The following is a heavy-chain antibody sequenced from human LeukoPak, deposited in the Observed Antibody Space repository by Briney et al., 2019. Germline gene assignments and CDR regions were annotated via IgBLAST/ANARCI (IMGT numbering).Heavy chain of an antibody. D-gene: IGHD3-22*01. V-gene: IGHV4-39*07. CDR1: GDSISHNSYY. Sequence: PSETLSLTCSLSGDSISHNSYYWGWIRQSPGKGLEWIGSIYHRGSTDYNPSLQSRVTISVDTSKNQFSLKLSSVTAADTAVYYWGRREDSSGYLFFDYWGQGTLVTVSS. CDR3: GRREDSSGYLFFDY. J-gene: IGHJ4*02. CDR2: IYHRGST.